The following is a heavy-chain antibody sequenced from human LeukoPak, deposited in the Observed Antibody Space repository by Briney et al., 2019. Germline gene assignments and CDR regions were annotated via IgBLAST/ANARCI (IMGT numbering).Heavy chain of an antibody. CDR2: INPDGSTT. Sequence: GGSLRLSCVASGFTFSSFWMHWVRQAPGKGLVWVSRINPDGSTTNYADSVEGRFTISRDNAKNTLYLQMNSLRAEDTAVYYCARGGAAAGFDPWGQGTLVTVSS. J-gene: IGHJ5*02. D-gene: IGHD6-13*01. V-gene: IGHV3-74*01. CDR3: ARGGAAAGFDP. CDR1: GFTFSSFW.